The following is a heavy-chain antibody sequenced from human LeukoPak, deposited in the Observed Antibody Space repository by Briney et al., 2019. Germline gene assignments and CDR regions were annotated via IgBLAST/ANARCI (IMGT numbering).Heavy chain of an antibody. CDR2: IKQDGSEK. Sequence: GGSLRLSCAASGFTFSSYWMSWVRQAPGKGLEWVANIKQDGSEKYYVDSVKGRFTISRDNAKNSLYLQMNSLRAEDTAVYYCARQVDDFWSGYYYYYYYYMDVWGKGTTVTVSS. CDR1: GFTFSSYW. D-gene: IGHD3-3*01. J-gene: IGHJ6*03. V-gene: IGHV3-7*01. CDR3: ARQVDDFWSGYYYYYYYYMDV.